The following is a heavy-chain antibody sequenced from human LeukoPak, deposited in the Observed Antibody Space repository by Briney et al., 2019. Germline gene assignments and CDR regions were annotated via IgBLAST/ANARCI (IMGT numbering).Heavy chain of an antibody. CDR3: ARDGSCSGGSCAMDGWFDP. CDR1: GYSFTSYG. Sequence: ASVKLSCKTSGYSFTSYGVTWVRQAPGQGLEWMGWIGGYTGHTNYVQKFQGRVTMTTDTSTSTAYMELRSLTSDDTAVYYCARDGSCSGGSCAMDGWFDPWGQGTLVTVSS. D-gene: IGHD2-15*01. CDR2: IGGYTGHT. J-gene: IGHJ5*02. V-gene: IGHV1-18*01.